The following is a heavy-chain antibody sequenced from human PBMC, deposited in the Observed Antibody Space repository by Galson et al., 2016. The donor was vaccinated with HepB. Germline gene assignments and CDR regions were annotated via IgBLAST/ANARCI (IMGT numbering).Heavy chain of an antibody. CDR2: IYSDAKT. J-gene: IGHJ2*01. Sequence: GFTVSTSYMRWVRQAPGKGLEWVSVIYSDAKTYYGDSVKGRFIISRDISKSTVYLQMNNVSAEDAAVYYCARETGGWFYYWGRGTLVTVSS. CDR1: GFTVSTSY. V-gene: IGHV3-53*01. D-gene: IGHD6-19*01. CDR3: ARETGGWFYY.